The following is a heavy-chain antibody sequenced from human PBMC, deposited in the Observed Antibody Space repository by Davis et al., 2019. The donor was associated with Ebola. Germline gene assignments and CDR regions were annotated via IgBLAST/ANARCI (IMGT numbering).Heavy chain of an antibody. J-gene: IGHJ5*02. CDR1: GGSISSGDYY. CDR3: ARDSGRGWFDP. CDR2: IYYSGST. D-gene: IGHD3-10*01. V-gene: IGHV4-61*08. Sequence: SETLSLTCTVSGGSISSGDYYWSWIRQPPGKGLEWIGYIYYSGSTNYNPSLKSRVTISVDTSKNQFSLKLSSVTAADTAVYYCARDSGRGWFDPWGQGTLVTVSS.